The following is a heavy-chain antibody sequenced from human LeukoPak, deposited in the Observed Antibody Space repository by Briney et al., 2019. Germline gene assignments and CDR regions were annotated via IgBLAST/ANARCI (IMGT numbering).Heavy chain of an antibody. CDR3: ARLSAYYYGSFFYYYMDV. Sequence: GGPLRLSCAASGFTFSSYGMHWVRQAPGKGLEWVAFIRYDGSNKYYADSVKGRFTISRDNAKNSVYLHMNSLRAEDTALYYCARLSAYYYGSFFYYYMDVWGKGTTVTVSS. V-gene: IGHV3-30*02. CDR2: IRYDGSNK. CDR1: GFTFSSYG. J-gene: IGHJ6*03. D-gene: IGHD3-10*01.